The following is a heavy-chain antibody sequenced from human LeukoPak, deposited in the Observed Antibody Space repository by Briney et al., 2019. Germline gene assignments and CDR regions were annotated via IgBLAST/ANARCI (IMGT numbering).Heavy chain of an antibody. CDR2: IYYSGSTNT. Sequence: KPSETLSLTCTVSGVSISSYYWSWIRQPPGKGLEWIGHIYYSGSTNTNYNPSLKSRVTISVDTSKNQFSLKLSPVTAADTAVYYCARIRGGSGYDDYWGQGTLVTVSS. J-gene: IGHJ4*02. CDR1: GVSISSYY. V-gene: IGHV4-59*08. CDR3: ARIRGGSGYDDY. D-gene: IGHD5-12*01.